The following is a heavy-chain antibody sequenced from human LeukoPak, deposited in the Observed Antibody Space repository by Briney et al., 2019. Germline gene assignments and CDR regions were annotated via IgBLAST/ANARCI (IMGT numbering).Heavy chain of an antibody. D-gene: IGHD6-13*01. CDR1: GYTFTGYS. Sequence: ASVKVSCKASGYTFTGYSVHWVRQAPGQGLEWMGWINPNCGGTKYALKFQGRVTMTRDTSISTAYMELSRLTSDDTAVYYCARDLSIAAPGTDFDYWGQGTLVTVSS. CDR2: INPNCGGT. J-gene: IGHJ4*02. V-gene: IGHV1-2*02. CDR3: ARDLSIAAPGTDFDY.